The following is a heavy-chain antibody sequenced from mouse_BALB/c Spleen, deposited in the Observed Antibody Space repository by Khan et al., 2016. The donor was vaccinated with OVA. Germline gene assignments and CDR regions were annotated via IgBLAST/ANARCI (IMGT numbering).Heavy chain of an antibody. CDR1: GFTFSDYG. J-gene: IGHJ4*01. Sequence: EVELVESGGGLVQPGGSRKLSCAASGFTFSDYGMARVRQAPGKGPEWVAFISNLAYSIYYADTVTGRFTISRENAKNTLYLEMSSLRSEDTAMYYCARSWAMDYWGQGTSVTVSS. V-gene: IGHV5-15*02. CDR2: ISNLAYSI. CDR3: ARSWAMDY.